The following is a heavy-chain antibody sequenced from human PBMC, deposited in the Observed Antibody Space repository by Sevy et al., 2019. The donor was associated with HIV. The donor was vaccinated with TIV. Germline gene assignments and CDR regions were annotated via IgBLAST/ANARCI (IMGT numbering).Heavy chain of an antibody. D-gene: IGHD2-15*01. CDR2: ISSSSSTI. CDR1: GFTFSSYS. J-gene: IGHJ4*02. CDR3: TRANLGYSSGGSCSTFGY. V-gene: IGHV3-48*02. Sequence: GGSLRLSCAASGFTFSSYSMNWVRQAPGKELEWVSYISSSSSTIYYADSVKGRFTISRDNAKNSLYLQMNSLRDEDTAVYYCTRANLGYSSGGSCSTFGYWGQGTLVTVSS.